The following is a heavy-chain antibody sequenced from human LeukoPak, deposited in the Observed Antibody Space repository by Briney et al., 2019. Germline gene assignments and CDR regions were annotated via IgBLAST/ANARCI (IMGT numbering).Heavy chain of an antibody. D-gene: IGHD6-13*01. V-gene: IGHV3-9*01. CDR3: AAQYSSSWYTYPSDY. Sequence: GGSLRLSCAASGFTFSSYEMNWVRQAPGKGLEWVSGISWNSGSIGYADSVKGRFTISRDNAKSSLYLQMNSLRAEDTALYYCAAQYSSSWYTYPSDYWGQGTLVTVSS. CDR1: GFTFSSYE. CDR2: ISWNSGSI. J-gene: IGHJ4*02.